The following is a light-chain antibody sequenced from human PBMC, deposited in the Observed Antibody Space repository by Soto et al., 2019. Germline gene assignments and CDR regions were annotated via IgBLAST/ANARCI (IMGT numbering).Light chain of an antibody. CDR2: EGS. J-gene: IGLJ1*01. CDR1: NSDVGRYNL. V-gene: IGLV2-23*01. CDR3: CSYASSSTYV. Sequence: QSVLTQPASVSGSPGQSTTISCTGTNSDVGRYNLVSWYQQHPGKAPELMIYEGSKRPSGVSTRFSDSKSGNTASLTISGLQAEDEADYYCCSYASSSTYVFGTGTKVTVL.